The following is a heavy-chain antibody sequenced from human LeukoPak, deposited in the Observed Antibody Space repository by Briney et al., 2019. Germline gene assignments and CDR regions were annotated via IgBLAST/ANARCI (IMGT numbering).Heavy chain of an antibody. D-gene: IGHD3-3*01. CDR2: ISYDGSNK. J-gene: IGHJ5*02. Sequence: PGGSLRLSCAASGFTFSSYGMHWVRQAPGKGLEWVAVISYDGSNKYYADSVKGRFTISRDNSKNTLYLQMNSLRAEGTAVYYCAKDRSPTIFGVVGRRENWFDPWGQGTLVTVSS. CDR1: GFTFSSYG. V-gene: IGHV3-30*18. CDR3: AKDRSPTIFGVVGRRENWFDP.